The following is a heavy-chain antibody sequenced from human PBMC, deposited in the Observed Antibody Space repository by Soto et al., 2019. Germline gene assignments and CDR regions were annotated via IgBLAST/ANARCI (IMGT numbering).Heavy chain of an antibody. CDR2: ISYDGSNK. CDR1: GFTFSSYG. CDR3: AKNFEMATIGDY. J-gene: IGHJ4*02. D-gene: IGHD5-12*01. V-gene: IGHV3-30*18. Sequence: QVQLVESGGGVVQPGRSLRLSCAASGFTFSSYGMHWVRQAPGKGLEWVAVISYDGSNKYYADSVKGRFTISRDNSKNTLYLQMNSLRAEDTAVYYCAKNFEMATIGDYWGQGTLLTVSS.